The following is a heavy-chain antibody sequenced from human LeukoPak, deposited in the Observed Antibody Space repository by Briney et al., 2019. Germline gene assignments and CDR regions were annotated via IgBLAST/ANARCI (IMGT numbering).Heavy chain of an antibody. V-gene: IGHV5-51*01. CDR1: GYSFTTYW. CDR2: IYPGDSDT. CDR3: ARFYDFWSGSLYYYMDV. Sequence: GGSLKISCKGSGYSFTTYWIGWVRQMPGKGLEWMGIIYPGDSDTRYSPSFQGQVTISADKSISTAYLQWHSLKASDTAIYYCARFYDFWSGSLYYYMDVWGKGTTVTVSS. D-gene: IGHD3-3*01. J-gene: IGHJ6*03.